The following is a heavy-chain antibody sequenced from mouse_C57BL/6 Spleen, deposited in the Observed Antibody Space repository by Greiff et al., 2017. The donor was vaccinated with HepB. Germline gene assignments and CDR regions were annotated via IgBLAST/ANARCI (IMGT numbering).Heavy chain of an antibody. CDR3: ARGRYFDV. CDR2: IRNKANGYTT. Sequence: EVQWVESGGGLVQPGGSLSLSCAASGFTFTDYYMSWVRQPPGKALEWLGFIRNKANGYTTEYSASVKGRFTISRDNSQSILYLQMNALRAEDSATYYCARGRYFDVWGTGTTVTVSS. V-gene: IGHV7-3*01. J-gene: IGHJ1*03. CDR1: GFTFTDYY.